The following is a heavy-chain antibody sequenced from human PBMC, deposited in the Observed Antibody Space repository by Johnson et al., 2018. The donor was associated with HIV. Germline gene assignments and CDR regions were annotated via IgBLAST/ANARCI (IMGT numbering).Heavy chain of an antibody. CDR1: GFTFSNSA. Sequence: QVQLVESGGGVVQPGRALRLSCAASGFTFSNSAMHWVRQAPGKGLEWVAVISFDGRNKYYSDSVQGQFIISRDNSKNTLFLQMNSLGVEDTAVYYCARDSIPSPYDSSGYYDDAFDIWGQGTMVTVSS. CDR3: ARDSIPSPYDSSGYYDDAFDI. CDR2: ISFDGRNK. J-gene: IGHJ3*02. V-gene: IGHV3-30*10. D-gene: IGHD3-22*01.